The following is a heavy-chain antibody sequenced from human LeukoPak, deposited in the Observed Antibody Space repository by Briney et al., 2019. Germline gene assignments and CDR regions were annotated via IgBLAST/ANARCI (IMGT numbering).Heavy chain of an antibody. CDR2: IKQDGSEK. V-gene: IGHV3-7*03. CDR3: ARRPYCSSTSCYGRRDKNAFDI. J-gene: IGHJ3*02. Sequence: GGSLRLSCAASGFTFSSYWMSWVRQAPGKGLEWVANIKQDGSEKYYVDSVKGRFTISRDNAKNSLYLQMNSLRAEDTAVYYCARRPYCSSTSCYGRRDKNAFDIWGQGTMVTVSS. CDR1: GFTFSSYW. D-gene: IGHD2-2*01.